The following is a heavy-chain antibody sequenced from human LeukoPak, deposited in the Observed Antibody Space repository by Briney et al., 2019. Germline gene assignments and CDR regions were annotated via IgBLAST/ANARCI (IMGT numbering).Heavy chain of an antibody. CDR1: GGSISSGDYY. V-gene: IGHV4-30-4*08. D-gene: IGHD3-3*01. J-gene: IGHJ4*02. CDR2: IYYSGST. CDR3: ARRNFWSGYWPFDY. Sequence: SETLSLTCTVSGGSISSGDYYWSWIHQPPGKGLEWIGYIYYSGSTYYNPSLKSRVTISVDTSKNQFSLKLSSVTAADTAVYYCARRNFWSGYWPFDYWGQGTLVTVSS.